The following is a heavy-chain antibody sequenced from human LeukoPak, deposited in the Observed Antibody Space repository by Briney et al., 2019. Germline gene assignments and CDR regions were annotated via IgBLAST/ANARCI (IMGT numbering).Heavy chain of an antibody. Sequence: SETLSLTCTVSGGSISSYYWSWIRQPPGKGLEWIGYIYHSGSTNYNPSLKSRVAISVDTSKNQFSLNLTSVTAADTAVYYCARRGRSAAANFDYWGQGALVTVSS. CDR2: IYHSGST. D-gene: IGHD6-13*01. CDR1: GGSISSYY. CDR3: ARRGRSAAANFDY. V-gene: IGHV4-59*08. J-gene: IGHJ4*02.